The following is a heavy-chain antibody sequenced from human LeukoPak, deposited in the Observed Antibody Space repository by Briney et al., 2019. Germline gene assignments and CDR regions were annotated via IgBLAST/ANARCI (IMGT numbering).Heavy chain of an antibody. J-gene: IGHJ4*02. CDR3: ARCGDGLPCDFDY. CDR1: GFIFSDYY. Sequence: GGSLRLSCDASGFIFSDYYMSWLRQAPGKGLEWISYISNPSSTMYYADSVKGRFTISRDNAKNSLYLQMNSLRAEDTAVYYCARCGDGLPCDFDYWGQGTLVTVSS. V-gene: IGHV3-11*04. CDR2: ISNPSSTM. D-gene: IGHD3-10*01.